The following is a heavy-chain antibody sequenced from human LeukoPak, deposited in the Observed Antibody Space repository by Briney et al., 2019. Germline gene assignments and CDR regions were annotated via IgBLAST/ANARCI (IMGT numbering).Heavy chain of an antibody. CDR2: IYSGGST. CDR3: AREQRLYSSSFGFDY. Sequence: GGSLRLSCAASGFTVSSNYMSWVRQAPGKGLEWVSVIYSGGSTYYADSVKGRFTISRDNSKNTLYLQMNSLRAEDTAVYYCAREQRLYSSSFGFDYWGQGTLVTVSS. D-gene: IGHD6-13*01. J-gene: IGHJ4*02. V-gene: IGHV3-53*05. CDR1: GFTVSSNY.